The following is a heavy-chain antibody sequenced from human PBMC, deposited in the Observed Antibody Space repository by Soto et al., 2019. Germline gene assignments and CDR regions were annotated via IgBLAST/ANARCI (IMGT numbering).Heavy chain of an antibody. J-gene: IGHJ4*02. CDR2: IWYDGSKK. V-gene: IGHV3-33*08. CDR3: ARAPFTIYDTSGYYDY. Sequence: GGSLRLSCAASGFTFSSSGMQWVRQATGKGLEWVAIIWYDGSKKYYADSVKGRFTISRDNSKNTVYLQMNSLRAEDTAVYYCARAPFTIYDTSGYYDYWGQGTLVTVSS. CDR1: GFTFSSSG. D-gene: IGHD3-22*01.